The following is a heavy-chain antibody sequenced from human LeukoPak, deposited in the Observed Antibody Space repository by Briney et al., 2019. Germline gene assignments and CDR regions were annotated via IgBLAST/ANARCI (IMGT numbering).Heavy chain of an antibody. Sequence: GGSLRLSCAASGFTVSRNYMSWVRQAPGKGLELVANIKQDRSEKYYVDSVKGRFTISRDNAKNSLYLQMNSLRAEDTAVYYCARLREIPVFGVVTKSTSYFDYWGQGTLVTVSS. CDR3: ARLREIPVFGVVTKSTSYFDY. CDR2: IKQDRSEK. V-gene: IGHV3-7*01. J-gene: IGHJ4*02. D-gene: IGHD3-3*01. CDR1: GFTVSRNY.